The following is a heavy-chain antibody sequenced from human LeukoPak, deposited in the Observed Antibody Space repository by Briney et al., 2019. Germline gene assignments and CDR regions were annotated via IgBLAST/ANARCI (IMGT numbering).Heavy chain of an antibody. J-gene: IGHJ4*02. CDR3: VRSGAYPDY. Sequence: GGSLRLSCAASGFTFSSYWMNWVRQAPGEGLEWVANIEEDGSEKYYVDSVKGRFTISRDNAENSLYLQMNSLRAEDTAVYYCVRSGAYPDYWGQGTLVTVSS. CDR1: GFTFSSYW. V-gene: IGHV3-7*01. D-gene: IGHD2-15*01. CDR2: IEEDGSEK.